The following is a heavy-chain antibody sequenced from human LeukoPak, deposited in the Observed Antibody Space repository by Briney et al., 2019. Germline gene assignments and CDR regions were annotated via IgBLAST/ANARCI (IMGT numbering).Heavy chain of an antibody. Sequence: GGSLRLSCAASGFTFSSYAMSWVRQAPGKGLEWVANIKQDGSEKYYVDSVKGRFTISRDNAKNSLYLQMNSLRAEDTAVYYCARADIDYWGQGTLVTVSS. CDR2: IKQDGSEK. V-gene: IGHV3-7*01. CDR1: GFTFSSYA. J-gene: IGHJ4*02. CDR3: ARADIDY. D-gene: IGHD3-22*01.